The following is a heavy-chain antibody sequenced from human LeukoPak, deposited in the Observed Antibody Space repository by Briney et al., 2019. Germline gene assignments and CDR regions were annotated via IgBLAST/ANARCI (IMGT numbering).Heavy chain of an antibody. CDR3: ARALRTYSGSYFNY. CDR1: GYTFTSYG. D-gene: IGHD1-26*01. J-gene: IGHJ4*02. Sequence: ASVKVSCKASGYTFTSYGISWVRQAPGQGLEWMGWISAYNGNTNYAQKLQGRVTMTTDTSTSTAYMELRSLRSDDTAVYYCARALRTYSGSYFNYWGQGTLVTVSS. V-gene: IGHV1-18*01. CDR2: ISAYNGNT.